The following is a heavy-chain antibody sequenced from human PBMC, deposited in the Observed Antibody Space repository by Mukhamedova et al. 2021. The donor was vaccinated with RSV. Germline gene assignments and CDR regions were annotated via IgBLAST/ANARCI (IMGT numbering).Heavy chain of an antibody. J-gene: IGHJ6*03. D-gene: IGHD6-6*01. CDR2: YFTENV. CDR3: ARVPLVAHYYVDV. V-gene: IGHV4-30-4*01. Sequence: YFTENVYYIPSLQSRLTISLDASKDQFSLNLTSATGADTAVYYCARVPLVAHYYVDVWGKGTTVTVSS.